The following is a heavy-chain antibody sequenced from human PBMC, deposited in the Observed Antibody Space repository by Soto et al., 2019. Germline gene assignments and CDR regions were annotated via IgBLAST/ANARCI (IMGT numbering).Heavy chain of an antibody. J-gene: IGHJ6*02. V-gene: IGHV3-48*02. CDR2: ISSSSSTI. CDR3: ARDHSSRFYYYYGMDV. CDR1: GFTFSSYS. D-gene: IGHD6-13*01. Sequence: PGGSLRLSCAASGFTFSSYSMNWVRQAPGKGLEWVSYISSSSSTIYYADSVKGRFTISRDNAKNSLYLQTNNLRDEDTAVYYCARDHSSRFYYYYGMDVWGQGTTVTVS.